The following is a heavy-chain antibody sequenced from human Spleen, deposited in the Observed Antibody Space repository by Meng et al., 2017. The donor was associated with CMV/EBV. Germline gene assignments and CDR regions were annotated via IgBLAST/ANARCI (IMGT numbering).Heavy chain of an antibody. J-gene: IGHJ6*02. CDR2: INHGGST. CDR3: ARDVRGLTRYYYFGMDV. V-gene: IGHV4-34*01. CDR1: DGSFSGYY. D-gene: IGHD3-10*01. Sequence: SETLSLTCAVYDGSFSGYYWSWIRQPPGKGLEWIGEINHGGSTSYNPSLKSRLTISVDTSRNQLSLKLSSVTAADTAVYYCARDVRGLTRYYYFGMDVWGQGTTVTVSS.